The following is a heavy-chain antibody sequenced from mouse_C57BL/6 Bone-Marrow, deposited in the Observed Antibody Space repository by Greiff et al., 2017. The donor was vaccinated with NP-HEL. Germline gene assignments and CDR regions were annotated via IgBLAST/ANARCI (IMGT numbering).Heavy chain of an antibody. CDR3: ARDDGYSWWAY. CDR1: GYTFTDYY. Sequence: EVKLQQSGPVLVKPGASVKMSCKASGYTFTDYYMNWVKQSHGKSLEWIGVINPYNGGTSYNQKFKGQATLTVDKCSGTAKMERNSLTAEDSAVYDRARDDGYSWWAYGGQGTLVTVTA. D-gene: IGHD2-3*01. J-gene: IGHJ3*01. V-gene: IGHV1-19*01. CDR2: INPYNGGT.